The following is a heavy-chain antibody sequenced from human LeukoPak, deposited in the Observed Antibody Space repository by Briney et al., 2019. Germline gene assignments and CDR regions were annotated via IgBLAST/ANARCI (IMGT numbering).Heavy chain of an antibody. V-gene: IGHV3-23*01. CDR2: ISGSGGST. D-gene: IGHD6-19*01. CDR3: AKCRIGSGWYIEYYYYYGMAV. J-gene: IGHJ6*02. Sequence: GGSLRLSCAASGFTSSSYAMSWVRQAPGKGLEWVSAISGSGGSTYYADSVKGRFTISRDNSKNTLYLQMNSLIAEDTAVYYCAKCRIGSGWYIEYYYYYGMAVWGQGTTVTVSS. CDR1: GFTSSSYA.